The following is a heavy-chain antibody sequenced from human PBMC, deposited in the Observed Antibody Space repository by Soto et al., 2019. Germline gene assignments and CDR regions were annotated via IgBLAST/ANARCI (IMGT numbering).Heavy chain of an antibody. V-gene: IGHV4-30-4*08. CDR3: AREEAVRIERWFDP. CDR2: ICFSGNT. CDR1: GVSCNNGDYY. D-gene: IGHD2-15*01. J-gene: IGHJ5*02. Sequence: PSETLSLTCTVSGVSCNNGDYYWSCIRQPPGKGLEWIGYICFSGNTYYNPSLKSRVTISVDMPKNQFSLRLSSVTAADTAVYYCAREEAVRIERWFDPWGQGALVTVSS.